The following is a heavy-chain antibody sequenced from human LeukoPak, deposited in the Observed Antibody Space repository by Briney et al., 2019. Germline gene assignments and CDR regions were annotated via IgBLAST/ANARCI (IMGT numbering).Heavy chain of an antibody. D-gene: IGHD1-26*01. CDR1: GFIFSGYG. V-gene: IGHV3-30-3*01. J-gene: IGHJ4*02. CDR2: ISYDGSKK. CDR3: AKDGKFDY. Sequence: GRSLRLSCAASGFIFSGYGMHWVRQAPGKGLEWVAVISYDGSKKYYADSVKGRFTISRDNSKNTLYLQMNSLRAEDTAVYYCAKDGKFDYWGQGTLVTVSS.